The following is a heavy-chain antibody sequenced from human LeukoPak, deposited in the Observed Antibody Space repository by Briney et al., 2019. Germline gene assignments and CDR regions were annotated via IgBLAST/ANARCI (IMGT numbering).Heavy chain of an antibody. D-gene: IGHD3-10*01. J-gene: IGHJ4*02. CDR2: ISGSGGST. CDR1: GFTFSSYA. V-gene: IGHV3-23*01. Sequence: PGGSLRLSCAASGFTFSSYAMSWVRQAPGKGLEWVSAISGSGGSTYYADSVKGRFTISRDNSKNTLYLQMNSLRAEDTAVYYCAKGTVRFGERKGYYFDYWGQGTLVTVSS. CDR3: AKGTVRFGERKGYYFDY.